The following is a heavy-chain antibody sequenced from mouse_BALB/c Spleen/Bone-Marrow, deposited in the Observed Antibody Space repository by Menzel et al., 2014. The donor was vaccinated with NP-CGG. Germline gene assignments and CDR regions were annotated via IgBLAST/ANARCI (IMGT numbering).Heavy chain of an antibody. CDR2: IWGGGST. J-gene: IGHJ2*01. CDR1: GFSFPNYG. D-gene: IGHD4-1*01. Sequence: QVQLQQSGPGLVQPSQSLSITCTVSGFSFPNYGVHWVRQSPGKGLEWLGVIWGGGSTDYNAAFISRLSISKDNSKSXVFFKMNSLQVNDTAIYYCARNPVGRNYFDYWGQGTTLTVSS. V-gene: IGHV2-2*02. CDR3: ARNPVGRNYFDY.